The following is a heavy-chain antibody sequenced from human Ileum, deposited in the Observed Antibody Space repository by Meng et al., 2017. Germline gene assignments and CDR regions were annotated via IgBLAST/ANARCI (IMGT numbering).Heavy chain of an antibody. Sequence: EVRLVETGGGLVQPGGSLRLSCAASGFTFSNYWMHWVRQAPGQGLVWVSRINPDGRSTNYADSVKGRFTISRDNAENTLYLQMNGLRAEDTAIYYCSRDLRGPRDYWGQGTLVTVSS. V-gene: IGHV3-74*01. CDR1: GFTFSNYW. D-gene: IGHD3-10*01. CDR2: INPDGRST. CDR3: SRDLRGPRDY. J-gene: IGHJ4*02.